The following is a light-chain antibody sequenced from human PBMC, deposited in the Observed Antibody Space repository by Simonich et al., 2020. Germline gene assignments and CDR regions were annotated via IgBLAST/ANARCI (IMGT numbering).Light chain of an antibody. V-gene: IGLV2-14*01. CDR3: SSYTSSSTWV. CDR2: DVS. J-gene: IGLJ3*02. CDR1: SSDVDGYNY. Sequence: QSALTQPASVSGSPGQSITISCTGTSSDVDGYNYVSWYQQHPGKAPKLMIYDVSKRPSGVSNRFSGSKSGNTASLTISGLQAEDEADDYCSSYTSSSTWVFGGGTKLTVL.